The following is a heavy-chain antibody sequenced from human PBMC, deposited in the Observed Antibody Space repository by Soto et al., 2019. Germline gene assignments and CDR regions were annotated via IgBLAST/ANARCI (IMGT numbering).Heavy chain of an antibody. J-gene: IGHJ6*02. CDR1: GGSVSSGSSY. V-gene: IGHV4-61*01. CDR3: ASTPTTILGTHYGMDV. Sequence: QVQLQASGPGLVTPSETLSLPCTVSGGSVSSGSSYWSWIRQPPGTGLAWLGYIYYSGRTNYTPSLKSRVTISVDTSQNPFSLKLSSGTAADTAVYYCASTPTTILGTHYGMDVWGQGTTVTVSS. D-gene: IGHD1-1*01. CDR2: IYYSGRT.